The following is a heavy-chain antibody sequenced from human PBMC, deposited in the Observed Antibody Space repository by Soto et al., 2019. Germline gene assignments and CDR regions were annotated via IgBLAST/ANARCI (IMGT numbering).Heavy chain of an antibody. CDR3: ASWRMVRGLISNYFDY. V-gene: IGHV3-23*01. J-gene: IGHJ4*02. CDR2: ISGSGGST. Sequence: GGSLRLSCAASGFTFSSYAMSWVRQAPGKGLEWVSAISGSGGSTYYADSVKGRFTISRDNSKNTLYLQMNSLRAEDTAVYYCASWRMVRGLISNYFDYWGQGTLVTVSS. D-gene: IGHD3-10*01. CDR1: GFTFSSYA.